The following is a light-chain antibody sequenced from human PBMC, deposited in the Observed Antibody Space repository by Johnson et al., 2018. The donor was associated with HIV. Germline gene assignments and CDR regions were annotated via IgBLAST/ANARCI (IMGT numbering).Light chain of an antibody. CDR3: GAWDSSLSAGV. J-gene: IGLJ1*01. CDR2: ENT. CDR1: SSNIGNKY. V-gene: IGLV1-51*02. Sequence: HSVLTQPPSVSAAPGQKVTISCSGSSSNIGNKYVSWYQQLPGTAPKLLIYENTKRPSGIPDRFSGSKSGTSATLGITGLQTGDEADYYCGAWDSSLSAGVVGTGTKVTVL.